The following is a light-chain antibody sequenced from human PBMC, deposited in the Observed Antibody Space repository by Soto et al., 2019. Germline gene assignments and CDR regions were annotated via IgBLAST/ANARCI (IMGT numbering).Light chain of an antibody. CDR1: QSVSSSQ. V-gene: IGKV3-20*01. CDR2: GAS. CDR3: QQYATSPHT. J-gene: IGKJ2*01. Sequence: EIVLTQSPVTLSLSPGESATLSCRASQSVSSSQVAWYQQKPGQAPRLLIYGASSRATGIPDRFSGVGSETDFTLTINRLEPEDFAVYYCQQYATSPHTFGQGTKLEIE.